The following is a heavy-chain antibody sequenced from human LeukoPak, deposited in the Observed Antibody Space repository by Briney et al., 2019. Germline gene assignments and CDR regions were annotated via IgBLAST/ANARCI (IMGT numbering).Heavy chain of an antibody. Sequence: PGGSLRLSCAASGFTFSNYWMIWVRQAPAKGLEWVGNVKQDGSEKLYADSVRGRFSISRDNAQTSLYLQMNSLRAEDTAVYYCARASDPWVQLTWGQGTLVTVSS. CDR1: GFTFSNYW. V-gene: IGHV3-7*05. D-gene: IGHD1-1*01. CDR3: ARASDPWVQLT. CDR2: VKQDGSEK. J-gene: IGHJ5*02.